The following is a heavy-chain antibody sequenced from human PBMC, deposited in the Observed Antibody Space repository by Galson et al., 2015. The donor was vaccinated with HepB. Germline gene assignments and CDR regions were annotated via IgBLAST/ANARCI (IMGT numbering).Heavy chain of an antibody. CDR3: ASSAAAIYYYYGMDV. J-gene: IGHJ6*02. Sequence: SVKVSCKASGGTFSSYTISWVRQAPGQGLEWMGRIIPILGIANYAQKFQGRVTITADKSTSTAYLELSSLRSEDTAVYYCASSAAAIYYYYGMDVWGQGTTVTVSS. CDR2: IIPILGIA. CDR1: GGTFSSYT. V-gene: IGHV1-69*02. D-gene: IGHD2-2*01.